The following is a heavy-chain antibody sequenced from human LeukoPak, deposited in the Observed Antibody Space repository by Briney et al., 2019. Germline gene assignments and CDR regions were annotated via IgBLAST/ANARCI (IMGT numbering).Heavy chain of an antibody. J-gene: IGHJ6*03. D-gene: IGHD1-14*01. CDR1: GGSISSYY. V-gene: IGHV4-59*01. CDR2: IYYSGST. CDR3: ARGTHDLHITPHYYYYYYMDV. Sequence: SETLSLTCTVSGGSISSYYWSWIRQPPGKGLGWIGYIYYSGSTNYNPSLKSRVTISVDTSKNQFSLKLSSVTAADTAVYYCARGTHDLHITPHYYYYYYMDVWGKGTTVTVSS.